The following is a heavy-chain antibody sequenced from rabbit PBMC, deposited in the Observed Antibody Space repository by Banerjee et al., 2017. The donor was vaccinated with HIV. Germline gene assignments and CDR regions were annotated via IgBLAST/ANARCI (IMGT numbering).Heavy chain of an antibody. V-gene: IGHV1S45*01. CDR1: GFSFGSSYW. Sequence: QEQLVESGGGLVQPEGSLTLTCTASGFSFGSSYWICWVRQAPGKGLEWIGCIVTGSSGSTWYASWAKGRFTISKTSSTTVTLQMTSLTAADTATYFCARDAAGTNAYYYFNFWGQGTLVTVS. CDR3: ARDAAGTNAYYYFNF. CDR2: IVTGSSGST. D-gene: IGHD4-2*01. J-gene: IGHJ4*01.